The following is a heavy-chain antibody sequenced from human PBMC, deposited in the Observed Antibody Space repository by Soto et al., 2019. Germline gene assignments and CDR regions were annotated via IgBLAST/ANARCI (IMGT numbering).Heavy chain of an antibody. V-gene: IGHV4-59*01. J-gene: IGHJ4*02. Sequence: NPSETLSLTCTVSGGTISTYYWSWIRQPPGKGLEWIGYIYFRGSTSYSPSLESRVTMSLDTSNNQVSLNLTSVTAADTAIYYCARSKRRGGGSMFDYWGQGTLVHVSS. CDR2: IYFRGST. CDR1: GGTISTYY. CDR3: ARSKRRGGGSMFDY. D-gene: IGHD3-10*01.